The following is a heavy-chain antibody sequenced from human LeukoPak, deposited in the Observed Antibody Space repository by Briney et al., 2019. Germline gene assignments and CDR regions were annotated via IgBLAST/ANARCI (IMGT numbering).Heavy chain of an antibody. V-gene: IGHV4-59*11. CDR3: ARCQQLYDFWFDP. J-gene: IGHJ5*02. CDR2: IYYSGST. CDR1: GSSISSHY. D-gene: IGHD6-13*01. Sequence: PTETLSITCTATGSSISSHYWSWIRQPPRKRLQWIGYIYYSGSTNYNPSLKSRVTISVDTSKNQFSLKLSSVTAADTAVYYCARCQQLYDFWFDPWGQGTLVTVSS.